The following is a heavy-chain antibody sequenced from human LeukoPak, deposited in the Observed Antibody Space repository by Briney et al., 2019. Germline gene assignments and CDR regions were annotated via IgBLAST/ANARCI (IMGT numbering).Heavy chain of an antibody. V-gene: IGHV3-33*08. J-gene: IGHJ5*02. Sequence: GGSLRLSCAASGFTLSSYWMSWVRQAPGKGLEWVAVIWYDGSNKYYADSVKGRFTISRDNSKNTLYLQMNSLRAEDTAVYYCARMTGDNWFDPWGQGTLVTVSS. D-gene: IGHD3-9*01. CDR2: IWYDGSNK. CDR1: GFTLSSYW. CDR3: ARMTGDNWFDP.